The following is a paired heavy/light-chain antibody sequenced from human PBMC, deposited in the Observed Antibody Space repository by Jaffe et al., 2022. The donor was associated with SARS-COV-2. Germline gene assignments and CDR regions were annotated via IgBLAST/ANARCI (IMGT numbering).Light chain of an antibody. Sequence: IVMTQSPDSLAVSLGERATINCKSSQSVLYRSNNKNYLAWYQQKPGQPPKLLIYWASTRESGVPDRFSGSGSGTDFTLTISSLQAEDVAVYYCQQYYTTLPLTFGGGTKVEIK. V-gene: IGKV4-1*01. CDR2: WAS. CDR3: QQYYTTLPLT. CDR1: QSVLYRSNNKNY. J-gene: IGKJ4*01.
Heavy chain of an antibody. V-gene: IGHV4-59*01. Sequence: QVQLQESGPGLVKPSETLSLTCTVSGASISSYYWSWIRQPPGKGLEWIAYIYYGGSTNYNPSLKSRVTISVDTSKNQFSLKLSSVTAADTAVYYCARGIADGAAAGTFFFWQYWGQGTLVTVSS. J-gene: IGHJ4*02. D-gene: IGHD6-13*01. CDR1: GASISSYY. CDR3: ARGIADGAAAGTFFFWQY. CDR2: IYYGGST.